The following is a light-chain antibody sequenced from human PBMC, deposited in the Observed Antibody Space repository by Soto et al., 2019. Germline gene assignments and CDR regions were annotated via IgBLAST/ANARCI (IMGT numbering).Light chain of an antibody. Sequence: QSVLTQPPSVSGAPGQRVTISCTGSSSNIGAGYDAHWYQQLPGTAPKLLIYGSSNRPSGVPDRFSGPKSGTSASLAITGLQPEDEADYYCQSYDSSLGGNYVFGTGTKVTVL. CDR2: GSS. CDR3: QSYDSSLGGNYV. V-gene: IGLV1-40*01. J-gene: IGLJ1*01. CDR1: SSNIGAGYD.